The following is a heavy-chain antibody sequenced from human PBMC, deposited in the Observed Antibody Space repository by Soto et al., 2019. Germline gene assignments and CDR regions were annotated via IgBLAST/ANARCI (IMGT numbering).Heavy chain of an antibody. CDR1: GYSFTSYW. CDR2: IDPSDSYT. Sequence: LKISCKGSGYSFTSYWISWVRQIPGKGLEWMGRIDPSDSYTNYSPSFQGHVTISADKSISTAYLQWSSLKASDTAMYYCARTLRFLVPSAFDIWGQGTMVTVSS. V-gene: IGHV5-10-1*01. CDR3: ARTLRFLVPSAFDI. D-gene: IGHD3-3*01. J-gene: IGHJ3*02.